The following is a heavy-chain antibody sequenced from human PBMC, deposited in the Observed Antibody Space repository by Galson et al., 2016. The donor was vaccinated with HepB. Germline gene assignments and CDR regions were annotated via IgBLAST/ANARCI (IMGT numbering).Heavy chain of an antibody. J-gene: IGHJ1*01. D-gene: IGHD2-21*01. V-gene: IGHV3-30*04. CDR3: AREEGYCGGDCYSGYFQY. CDR1: GFTFSSYA. CDR2: ISDDGRKK. Sequence: SLRLSCAASGFTFSSYAMHWVRQAPGKGLEWVALISDDGRKKYYADSVKGRFTISRDNSKNTLYVQMNSLRAEDTAVYYCAREEGYCGGDCYSGYFQYWGQGTLVTVSS.